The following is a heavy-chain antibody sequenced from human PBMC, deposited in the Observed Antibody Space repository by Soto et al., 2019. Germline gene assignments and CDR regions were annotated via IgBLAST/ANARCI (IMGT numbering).Heavy chain of an antibody. CDR1: GFTFSSYA. CDR2: ISGSGGST. CDR3: AKDLESGSSGSYGYYYYMDV. V-gene: IGHV3-23*01. Sequence: GGSLRLSCAASGFTFSSYAMSWVRQAPGKGLEWVSAISGSGGSTYYADSVKGRFTISRDNSKNTLYLQMNSLRAEDTAVYYCAKDLESGSSGSYGYYYYMDVWGKGTTVTVSS. D-gene: IGHD3-10*01. J-gene: IGHJ6*03.